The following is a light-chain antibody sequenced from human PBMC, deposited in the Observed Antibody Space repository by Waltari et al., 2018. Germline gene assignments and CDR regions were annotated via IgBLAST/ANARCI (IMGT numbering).Light chain of an antibody. J-gene: IGLJ1*01. CDR1: SGDVGGYNF. CDR2: EVS. CDR3: SSYTSSSTLYV. V-gene: IGLV2-14*01. Sequence: QSALPQPASVSGSPGQSFTISCPGTSGDVGGYNFVSWYQQHPGKAPKLMIYEVSNRPSGVSNRFSGSKSGNTASLTISGLQAEDEADYYCSSYTSSSTLYVFGTGTKVTVL.